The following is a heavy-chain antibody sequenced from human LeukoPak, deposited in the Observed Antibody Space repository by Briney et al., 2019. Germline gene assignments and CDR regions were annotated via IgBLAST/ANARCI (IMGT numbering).Heavy chain of an antibody. J-gene: IGHJ4*02. D-gene: IGHD3-10*01. CDR2: IWYDGSNK. CDR1: GFTFSSFA. CDR3: ARARYYGSGSYLWLDY. Sequence: GGSLRLSCATSGFTFSSFAMNWVRQAPGKGLEWVAVIWYDGSNKYYADSVKGRFTISRDNSKNTLYLQMSSLRAEDTAVYYCARARYYGSGSYLWLDYWGQGTLVTVSS. V-gene: IGHV3-33*08.